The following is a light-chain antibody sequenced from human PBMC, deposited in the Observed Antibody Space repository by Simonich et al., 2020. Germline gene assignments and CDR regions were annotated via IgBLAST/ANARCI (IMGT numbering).Light chain of an antibody. V-gene: IGLV2-23*01. Sequence: QSALTQPVSVSGSPGQSITISCTGTSSDVGSYNLVSWYQQHPGKAPKLMIYEGSKRPSGVSKRFSGSKSGNTASLTISGLQAEDEADYYCCSYAGSSTYVVFRGGTKLTVL. CDR2: EGS. J-gene: IGLJ2*01. CDR3: CSYAGSSTYVV. CDR1: SSDVGSYNL.